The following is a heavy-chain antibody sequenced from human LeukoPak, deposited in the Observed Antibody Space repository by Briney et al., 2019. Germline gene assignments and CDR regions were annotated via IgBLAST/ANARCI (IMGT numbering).Heavy chain of an antibody. CDR3: ARETITLGYCSSTSCLIKYYYYYYMDV. V-gene: IGHV3-21*01. J-gene: IGHJ6*03. CDR2: INSSSGYI. D-gene: IGHD2-2*01. CDR1: GFTFSSYS. Sequence: PGGSLRLSCAASGFTFSSYSMNWVRQAPGKGLEWVSSINSSSGYIYYADSVKGRFTISRDNAKNSLYLQMNSLRAEDTAVYYCARETITLGYCSSTSCLIKYYYYYYMDVWGKGTTVTISS.